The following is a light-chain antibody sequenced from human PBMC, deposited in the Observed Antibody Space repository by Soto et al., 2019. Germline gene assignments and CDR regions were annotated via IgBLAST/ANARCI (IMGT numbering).Light chain of an antibody. Sequence: QSALTQPASVSGSPGQSCTISCTGSGRDIGAYDYVSWYQQHPGKDPKLIIHGVKTRPSGVSNRFSASKSAFTAYLTSSGLQTEDEADYYCGSYTTSSFYVFGPGTKLTVL. V-gene: IGLV2-14*01. J-gene: IGLJ1*01. CDR1: GRDIGAYDY. CDR2: GVK. CDR3: GSYTTSSFYV.